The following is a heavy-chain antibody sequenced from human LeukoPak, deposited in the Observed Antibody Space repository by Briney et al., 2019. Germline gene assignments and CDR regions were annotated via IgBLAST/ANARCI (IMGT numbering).Heavy chain of an antibody. CDR2: INPNSGGT. CDR3: ATEVTD. D-gene: IGHD5-18*01. J-gene: IGHJ4*02. Sequence: GASVKVSCKASGYTFICYYMHWVRQAPGQGLEWMGWINPNSGGTKYAQKFQGRVTMTRDTSISTAYMELSRLRSDDTAVYYCATEVTDWGQGTLVTVSS. V-gene: IGHV1-2*02. CDR1: GYTFICYY.